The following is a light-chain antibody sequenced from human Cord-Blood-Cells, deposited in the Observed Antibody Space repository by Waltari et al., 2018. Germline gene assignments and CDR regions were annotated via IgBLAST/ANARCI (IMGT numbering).Light chain of an antibody. Sequence: DLKMTQSPSSLSASVADRVTITCRASQSISSNLNWYQQNPGKAPKLLIYAASSLQSGVPSRFSGSGSVTDFTLTISSLQPEDFATYYCQQSYSTPWTFGQGTKVEIK. V-gene: IGKV1-39*01. J-gene: IGKJ1*01. CDR2: AAS. CDR1: QSISSN. CDR3: QQSYSTPWT.